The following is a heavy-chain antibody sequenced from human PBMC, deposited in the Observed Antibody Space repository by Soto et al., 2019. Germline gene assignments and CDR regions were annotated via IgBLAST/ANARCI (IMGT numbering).Heavy chain of an antibody. J-gene: IGHJ6*02. CDR2: ISWNSGTI. CDR1: GFSFDEYG. Sequence: GGSLRLSCAAPGFSFDEYGMHWVRQAPGKGLEWVSGISWNSGTIGYADSVKGRFTISRENDRNALYLQMNSLRGGDTAVYFCVRAGVAPYYYYGMDVWGQGTTVTVSS. V-gene: IGHV3-9*01. CDR3: VRAGVAPYYYYGMDV. D-gene: IGHD2-8*01.